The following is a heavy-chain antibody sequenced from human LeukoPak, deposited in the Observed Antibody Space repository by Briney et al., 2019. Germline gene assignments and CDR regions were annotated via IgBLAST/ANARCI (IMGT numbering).Heavy chain of an antibody. CDR1: GGSFSGYY. V-gene: IGHV4-34*01. CDR2: INHSGST. CDR3: ARQKAAAGYWFDP. Sequence: SETLSLTCAVYGGSFSGYYWSWIRQPPGKGLEWIGEINHSGSTNYNPSLKSRVTISVDTSKNQFSLKLRSVTAADTAVYYCARQKAAAGYWFDPWGQGTLVTVSS. D-gene: IGHD6-13*01. J-gene: IGHJ5*02.